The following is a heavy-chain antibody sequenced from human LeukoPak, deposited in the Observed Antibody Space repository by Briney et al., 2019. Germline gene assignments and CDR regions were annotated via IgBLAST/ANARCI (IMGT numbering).Heavy chain of an antibody. V-gene: IGHV5-51*01. CDR3: ARRGYGGNDHYFDY. CDR2: IYPGDSDT. D-gene: IGHD4-23*01. CDR1: GYGFNSHW. Sequence: GESLKISCKGSGYGFNSHWIGWVRPMPGKGLEWMGIIYPGDSDTRYSPSFQGQVTISADKSIITAYLQWSSLKASDTAMYYCARRGYGGNDHYFDYWGQGTLVTVSS. J-gene: IGHJ4*02.